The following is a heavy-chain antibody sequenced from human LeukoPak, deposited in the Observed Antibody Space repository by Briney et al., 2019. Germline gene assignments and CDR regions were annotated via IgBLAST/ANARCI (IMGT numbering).Heavy chain of an antibody. V-gene: IGHV1-2*02. D-gene: IGHD2-2*01. J-gene: IGHJ5*02. Sequence: GASVKVSCKASGYTFTGYYIHWVRQAPGQGLEWMGWFNPNSGGTNYAQKFQGRVTMTRDTSINTAYMELSGLISDDTAVYYCARDLSERYCDSTSCVGDNWFDPWGQGTLVTVSS. CDR1: GYTFTGYY. CDR3: ARDLSERYCDSTSCVGDNWFDP. CDR2: FNPNSGGT.